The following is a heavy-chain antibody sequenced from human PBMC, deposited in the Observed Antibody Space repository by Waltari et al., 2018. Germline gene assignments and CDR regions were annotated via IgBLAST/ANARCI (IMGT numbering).Heavy chain of an antibody. CDR1: GFTFSSYG. Sequence: QVQLVESGGGVVQPGGSLRLSCAASGFTFSSYGMHWVRQAPGKGLEWVAFIRYDGSNKYYADSVKGRFTISRDNSKNTLYLQMNSLRAEDTAVYYCAKGQTLYSSSWSPLALDYWGQGTLVTVSS. J-gene: IGHJ4*02. D-gene: IGHD6-13*01. CDR2: IRYDGSNK. V-gene: IGHV3-30*02. CDR3: AKGQTLYSSSWSPLALDY.